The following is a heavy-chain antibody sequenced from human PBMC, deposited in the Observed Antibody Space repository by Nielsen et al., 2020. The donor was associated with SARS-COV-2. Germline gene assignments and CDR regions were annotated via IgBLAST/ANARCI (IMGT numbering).Heavy chain of an antibody. V-gene: IGHV5-51*01. CDR2: ISPVDSDT. CDR3: ARHFNLARGWFAP. J-gene: IGHJ5*02. D-gene: IGHD3-10*01. CDR1: GYNFNSFW. Sequence: GESLKISCLASGYNFNSFWVAWLRQMPGKGLEWMGTISPVDSDTKYNASLEGQFTISTDRSVNTVYLQSHSLKASDSATYYCARHFNLARGWFAPWGQGTLVTVSS.